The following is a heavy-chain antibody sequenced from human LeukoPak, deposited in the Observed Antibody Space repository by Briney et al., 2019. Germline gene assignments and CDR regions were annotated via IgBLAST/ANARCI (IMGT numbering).Heavy chain of an antibody. J-gene: IGHJ4*02. CDR2: IKNKADAGTA. CDR3: TTEGLPGSFDY. D-gene: IGHD4-11*01. V-gene: IGHV3-15*01. Sequence: ETLSLTCGVSGGSFSGFYWSWIRQSPGKGLEWVGRIKNKADAGTAEYAAPVKSRFSISRDDSKNTVYLQMNSLETEDTGMYYCTTEGLPGSFDYWGQGTLVTVSS. CDR1: GGSFSGFY.